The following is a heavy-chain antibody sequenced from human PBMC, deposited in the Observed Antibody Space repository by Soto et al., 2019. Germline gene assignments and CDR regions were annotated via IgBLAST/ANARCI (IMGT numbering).Heavy chain of an antibody. Sequence: ASVKVSCKASGYTFTGYYMHWVRQAPGQGLEWMGWINPNSGGTNYAQKFQGRVTMTRDTSISTAYMELSRLRSDDTAVYYCARDIFAVTTMTRGFDYWGQGTLVTVPQ. CDR3: ARDIFAVTTMTRGFDY. V-gene: IGHV1-2*02. CDR2: INPNSGGT. CDR1: GYTFTGYY. J-gene: IGHJ4*02. D-gene: IGHD4-17*01.